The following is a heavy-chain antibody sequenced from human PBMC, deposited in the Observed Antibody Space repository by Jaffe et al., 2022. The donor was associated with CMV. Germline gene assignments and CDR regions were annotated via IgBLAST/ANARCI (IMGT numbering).Heavy chain of an antibody. Sequence: QVQLQQWGAGLLKPSETLSLTCAVYGGSFSGYYWSWIRQPPGKGLEWIGEINHSGSTNYNPSLKSRVTISVDTSKNQFSLKLSSVTAADTAVYYCARSRVREACGGDCPFDYWGQGTLVTVSS. D-gene: IGHD2-21*02. CDR2: INHSGST. V-gene: IGHV4-34*01. CDR3: ARSRVREACGGDCPFDY. CDR1: GGSFSGYY. J-gene: IGHJ4*02.